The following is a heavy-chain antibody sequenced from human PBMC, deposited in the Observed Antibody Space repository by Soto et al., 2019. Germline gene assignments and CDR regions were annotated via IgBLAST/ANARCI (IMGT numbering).Heavy chain of an antibody. CDR3: ARVGQQLVRRWFDP. J-gene: IGHJ5*02. CDR2: INPNSGGT. D-gene: IGHD6-13*01. Sequence: AASVKVSCKASGYTFTGYYMHWVRQAPGQGLEWMGWINPNSGGTNYAQKFQGRVTMTRDTSISTAYMELSRPRSDDTAVYYCARVGQQLVRRWFDPSGQGTMVTVSS. V-gene: IGHV1-2*02. CDR1: GYTFTGYY.